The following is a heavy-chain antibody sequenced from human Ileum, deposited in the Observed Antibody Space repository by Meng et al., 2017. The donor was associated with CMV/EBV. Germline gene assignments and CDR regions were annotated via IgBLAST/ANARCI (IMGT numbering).Heavy chain of an antibody. CDR3: AREGSISGSLD. D-gene: IGHD1-26*01. J-gene: IGHJ4*02. CDR1: TFTFSSYA. Sequence: GGSLRLSCAASTFTFSSYAMSWVRQAPGKGLEWVSAISGSGGSTYYADSVKGRFTISRDNSKNTLYLQMNSLRAEDTAVYYCAREGSISGSLDWGQGTLVTVSS. CDR2: ISGSGGST. V-gene: IGHV3-23*01.